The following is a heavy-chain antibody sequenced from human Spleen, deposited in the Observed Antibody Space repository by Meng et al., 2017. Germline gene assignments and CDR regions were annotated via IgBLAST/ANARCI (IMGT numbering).Heavy chain of an antibody. D-gene: IGHD2-2*03. CDR3: AKGGYCSSSTCYSADAFDI. J-gene: IGHJ3*02. V-gene: IGHV3-30*12. CDR1: AFVFSSYS. CDR2: ISSAGTNK. Sequence: GESLKISCAGSAFVFSSYSMHWVRQAPGKGLEWVAVISSAGTNKYYADSVKGRFTISRDNSKNTLYLQMNSLRADDTAVYYCAKGGYCSSSTCYSADAFDIWGQGTMVTVSS.